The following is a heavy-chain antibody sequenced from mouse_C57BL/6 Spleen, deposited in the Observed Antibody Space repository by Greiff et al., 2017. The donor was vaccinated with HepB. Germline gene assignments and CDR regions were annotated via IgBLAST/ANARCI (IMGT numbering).Heavy chain of an antibody. V-gene: IGHV1-20*01. Sequence: VQLKQSGPELVKPGDSVKISCKASGYSFTGYFMNWVMQSPGKSLEWIGRINPYNGDTFYNQKFKGKATLTVDKSSSTANMELRSLTSEDSAVYYCASERDSNLNGDSFDYWGQGTTLTVSA. CDR2: INPYNGDT. D-gene: IGHD2-5*01. CDR3: ASERDSNLNGDSFDY. CDR1: GYSFTGYF. J-gene: IGHJ2*01.